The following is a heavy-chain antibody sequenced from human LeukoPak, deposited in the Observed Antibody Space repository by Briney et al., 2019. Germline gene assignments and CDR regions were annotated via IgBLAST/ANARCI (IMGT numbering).Heavy chain of an antibody. CDR3: ARHQVAVADNWFDP. Sequence: PSETLSLTCTVSGGSISSYYWSWIRQPAGKGLEWIGRTYTSGSTNYNPSLKSRVTMSVDTSKNQFSLKLSSVTAADTAVYYCARHQVAVADNWFDPWGQGTLVTVSS. J-gene: IGHJ5*02. CDR2: TYTSGST. V-gene: IGHV4-4*07. D-gene: IGHD6-19*01. CDR1: GGSISSYY.